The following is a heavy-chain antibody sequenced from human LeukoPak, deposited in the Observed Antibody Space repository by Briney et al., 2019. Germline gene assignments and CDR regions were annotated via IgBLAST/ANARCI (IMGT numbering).Heavy chain of an antibody. Sequence: PGGSLRLSCAAFGFIFTNYFTSWVRQAPGKGLEWVASIKHDGSEKYYVDSVRGRFTISRDNTMNSLYLQMSSLRAEDTAVYCATDRGWRTSGYYLYYFEYWGQGTLVTYSS. CDR1: GFIFTNYF. V-gene: IGHV3-7*01. CDR3: ATDRGWRTSGYYLYYFEY. CDR2: IKHDGSEK. D-gene: IGHD3-3*01. J-gene: IGHJ4*02.